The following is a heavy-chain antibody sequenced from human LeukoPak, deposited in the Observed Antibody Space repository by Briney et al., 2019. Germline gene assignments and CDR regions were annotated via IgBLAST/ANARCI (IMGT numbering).Heavy chain of an antibody. CDR2: INPNSGGT. J-gene: IGHJ5*02. V-gene: IGHV1-2*02. Sequence: ASVKVSCKASGYTFTGYYMHWVRQAPGQGLGWMGWINPNSGGTNYAQKFQGRVTMTRDTSISTAYMELSRLRSDDTAVYYCARGEQQLESWFDPWGQGTLVTVSS. D-gene: IGHD6-13*01. CDR1: GYTFTGYY. CDR3: ARGEQQLESWFDP.